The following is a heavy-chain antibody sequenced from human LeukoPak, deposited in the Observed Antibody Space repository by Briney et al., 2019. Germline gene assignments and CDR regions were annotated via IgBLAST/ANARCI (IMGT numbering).Heavy chain of an antibody. CDR3: ARRITGTSPFDY. CDR2: IYPANSDT. J-gene: IGHJ4*02. D-gene: IGHD1-7*01. Sequence: GESLKISCKASGYSFTKYWIGWVRQMPGKGLEWMAIIYPANSDTRYSASFQGQVTISADNSITTAYLQWSSLTASDTAMYYCARRITGTSPFDYWGQGTLVTVSS. CDR1: GYSFTKYW. V-gene: IGHV5-51*01.